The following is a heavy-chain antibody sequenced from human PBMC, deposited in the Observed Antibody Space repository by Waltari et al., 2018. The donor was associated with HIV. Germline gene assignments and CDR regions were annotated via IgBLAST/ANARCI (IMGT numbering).Heavy chain of an antibody. CDR2: TYPLGNT. D-gene: IGHD6-13*01. J-gene: IGHJ4*02. CDR1: VDYTSIYY. Sequence: QVQLQESGPGLVKPSETLPLTCTASVDYTSIYYWTWIRQPPGKGLEWIGYTYPLGNTDYNPSLKSRVAISVDTSQSQFSLKLSSVTAADTAVYYCARAAAGRVLDYWGQGILVTVSS. CDR3: ARAAAGRVLDY. V-gene: IGHV4-59*01.